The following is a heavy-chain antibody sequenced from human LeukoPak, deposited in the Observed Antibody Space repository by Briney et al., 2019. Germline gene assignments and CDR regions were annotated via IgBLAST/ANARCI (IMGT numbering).Heavy chain of an antibody. J-gene: IGHJ4*02. CDR1: GFTFSNYV. CDR3: SKTSIVGPTAIDY. Sequence: GGSLRLSCAVSGFTFSNYVMSWVRQAPGKGLEWVSGISGSGDSTYYADSVKGRFTISRDNSKNTLYLQLNSLRAEDTAVYYCSKTSIVGPTAIDYWGQGTLVTVSS. V-gene: IGHV3-23*01. D-gene: IGHD1-26*01. CDR2: ISGSGDST.